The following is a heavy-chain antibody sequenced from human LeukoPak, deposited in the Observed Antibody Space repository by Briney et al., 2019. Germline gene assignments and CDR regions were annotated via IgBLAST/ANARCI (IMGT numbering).Heavy chain of an antibody. Sequence: PSETLSLTCTVSGGSVSSGSYYWSWIRQPPGKGLEWIGYIYYSGSTNYNPSLKSRVTISVDTSKNQFSLKLSSVTAADTAVYYCAREVEYSSSSSPGLYYYGMDVWGQGTTVTVPS. CDR2: IYYSGST. D-gene: IGHD6-6*01. CDR3: AREVEYSSSSSPGLYYYGMDV. CDR1: GGSVSSGSYY. V-gene: IGHV4-61*01. J-gene: IGHJ6*02.